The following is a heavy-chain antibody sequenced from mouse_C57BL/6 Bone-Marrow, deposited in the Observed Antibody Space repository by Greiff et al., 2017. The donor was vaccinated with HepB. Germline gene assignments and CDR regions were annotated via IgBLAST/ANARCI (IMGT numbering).Heavy chain of an antibody. CDR3: ASSPPGDYYGSSYYFDY. Sequence: VQLKESGPELVKPGASVKISCKASGYSFTDYNMNWVKQSNGKSLEWIGVINPNYGTTSYNQKFKGKATLTVDQSSSTAYMQLNSLTSEDSAVYYCASSPPGDYYGSSYYFDYWGQGTALTVSS. J-gene: IGHJ2*01. CDR1: GYSFTDYN. D-gene: IGHD1-1*01. V-gene: IGHV1-39*01. CDR2: INPNYGTT.